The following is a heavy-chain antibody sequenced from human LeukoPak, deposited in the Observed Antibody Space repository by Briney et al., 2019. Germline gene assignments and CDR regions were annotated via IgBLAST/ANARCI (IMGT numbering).Heavy chain of an antibody. J-gene: IGHJ6*03. D-gene: IGHD4-17*01. CDR2: ISSSGSTI. CDR3: ARVVYRDYVDYMDV. CDR1: GFTFSSYE. V-gene: IGHV3-48*03. Sequence: PGGSLRLSCAASGFTFSSYEMNWVRQAPGKGLEWVSYISSSGSTIYYADSVKGRFTMSRDNAKNSLYLQMTSLRAEDTAVYYCARVVYRDYVDYMDVWGKGTTVTISS.